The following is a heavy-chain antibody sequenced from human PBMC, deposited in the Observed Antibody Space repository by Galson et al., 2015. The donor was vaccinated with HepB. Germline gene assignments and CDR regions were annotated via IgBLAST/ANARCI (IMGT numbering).Heavy chain of an antibody. J-gene: IGHJ4*02. CDR1: GGTFSSYA. CDR3: ARVGVMVAAILGFDY. D-gene: IGHD2-15*01. CDR2: IIPIFGTA. V-gene: IGHV1-69*13. Sequence: SVKVSCKASGGTFSSYAISWVRQAPGQGLEWMGGIIPIFGTANYAQKFQGRVTITADESTSTAYMELSSLRSEDTAVYYCARVGVMVAAILGFDYWGQGTLVTVSS.